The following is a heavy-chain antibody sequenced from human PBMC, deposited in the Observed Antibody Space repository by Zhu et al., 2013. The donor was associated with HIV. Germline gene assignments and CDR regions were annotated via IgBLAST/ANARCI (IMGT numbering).Heavy chain of an antibody. CDR2: IYHSGST. Sequence: QVQLQESGPGLVKPSETLSLTCTVSGYSISSGYYWGWIRQPPGKGLEWIGSIYHSGSTYYNPSLKSRVTISVDTSKNQFSLKLSSVTAADTAVYYCASPGTDDAFDIWGQGTMVTVSS. V-gene: IGHV4-38-2*02. J-gene: IGHJ3*02. D-gene: IGHD3-10*01. CDR3: ASPGTDDAFDI. CDR1: GYSISSGYY.